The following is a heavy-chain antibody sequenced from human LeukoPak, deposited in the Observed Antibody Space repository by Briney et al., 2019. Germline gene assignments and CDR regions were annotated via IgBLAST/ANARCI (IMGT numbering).Heavy chain of an antibody. Sequence: KPSETLSLTCTVSGGSISSHYWSWIRQPPGKGLEWIGYIYYSGSTNYNPSLKSRVTISVDTSKNQFSLKLSSVTAADTAVYYCARDDFYCSSTSCYYNYMDVWGKGTTVTVSS. V-gene: IGHV4-59*11. J-gene: IGHJ6*03. CDR1: GGSISSHY. CDR3: ARDDFYCSSTSCYYNYMDV. CDR2: IYYSGST. D-gene: IGHD2-2*01.